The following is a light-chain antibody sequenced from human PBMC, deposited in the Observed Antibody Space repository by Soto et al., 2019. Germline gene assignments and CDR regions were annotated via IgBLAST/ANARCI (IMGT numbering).Light chain of an antibody. Sequence: EIVLTQSPGTLSLSPGERATLSCRASQSVGSSYLAWYQQKPGQAPRLLIYGASSRATGIPDRFSGSGSGTDFTLTISRLAPEDFAVYYCQQGLTFCGGTKVEIK. CDR3: QQGLT. CDR1: QSVGSSY. J-gene: IGKJ4*01. V-gene: IGKV3-20*01. CDR2: GAS.